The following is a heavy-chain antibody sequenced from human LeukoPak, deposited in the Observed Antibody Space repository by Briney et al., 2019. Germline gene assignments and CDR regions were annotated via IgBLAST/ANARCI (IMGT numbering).Heavy chain of an antibody. D-gene: IGHD6-13*01. CDR3: GVHSSPRGYYYYMDV. CDR1: GGTFNIFG. Sequence: SVKVSCKTSGGTFNIFGITWVRRAPGQGLEWMGRIIPILGTPKYAQTFQGRVTITADESTSTAYMELSSLRSDDTAVHYCGVHSSPRGYYYYMDVWGKGTTVTVSS. CDR2: IIPILGTP. J-gene: IGHJ6*03. V-gene: IGHV1-69*11.